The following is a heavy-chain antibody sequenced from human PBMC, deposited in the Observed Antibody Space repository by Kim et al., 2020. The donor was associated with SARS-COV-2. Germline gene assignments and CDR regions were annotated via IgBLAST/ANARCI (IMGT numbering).Heavy chain of an antibody. D-gene: IGHD2-2*01. CDR3: AGGYCSSTSCYGY. CDR1: GFTVSSNY. J-gene: IGHJ4*02. V-gene: IGHV3-53*04. Sequence: GGSLRLSCAASGFTVSSNYMSWVRQAPGKGLEWVSVIYSGGSTYYADSVKGRFTISRHNSKNTLYLQMNSLRAEDTAVYYCAGGYCSSTSCYGYWGQGTLLTVSS. CDR2: IYSGGST.